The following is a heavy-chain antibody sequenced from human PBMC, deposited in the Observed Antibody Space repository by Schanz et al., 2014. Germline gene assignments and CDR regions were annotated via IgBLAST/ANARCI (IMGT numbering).Heavy chain of an antibody. D-gene: IGHD1-26*01. J-gene: IGHJ6*02. V-gene: IGHV1-46*01. CDR3: ARDPYSASYFPSPPLYGLDA. CDR2: INPSGGST. CDR1: GYSFTSYY. Sequence: QVQLVQSGAEVKKPGASVKVSCKAFGYSFTSYYIHWVRQAPGQGLEWMATINPSGGSTSFAQKFQGRVTMTRATSTSTVNMELTSLRSEDTAVYYCARDPYSASYFPSPPLYGLDAWGQGTTVTVSS.